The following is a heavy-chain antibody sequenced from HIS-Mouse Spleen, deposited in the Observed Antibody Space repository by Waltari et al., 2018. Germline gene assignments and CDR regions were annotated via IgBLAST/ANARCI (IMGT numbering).Heavy chain of an antibody. Sequence: QVQLVESGGGVVQPGRSLRLSCAASGFTFSSYGMHWVRQAAGKGVEWVAVISYYGSNKYYADSVKGRFTISRDNSKNTLYLQMNSLRAEDTAVYYCAKDKHHAFDYWGQGTLVTVSS. V-gene: IGHV3-30*18. CDR1: GFTFSSYG. CDR2: ISYYGSNK. J-gene: IGHJ4*02. CDR3: AKDKHHAFDY.